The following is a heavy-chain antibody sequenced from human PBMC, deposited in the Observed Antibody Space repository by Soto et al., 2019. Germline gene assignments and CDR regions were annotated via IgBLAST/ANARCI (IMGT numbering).Heavy chain of an antibody. J-gene: IGHJ6*02. CDR2: ISAYNGNT. V-gene: IGHV1-18*01. CDR1: GYTFTSYC. D-gene: IGHD5-18*01. Sequence: ASVKVSCKASGYTFTSYCISWVRQAPGQGLEWMGWISAYNGNTNYAQKLQGRVTMTTDTSTSTAYMELRSLRSDDTAVYYCARDVDTAMAMDVWGQGTTVTVSS. CDR3: ARDVDTAMAMDV.